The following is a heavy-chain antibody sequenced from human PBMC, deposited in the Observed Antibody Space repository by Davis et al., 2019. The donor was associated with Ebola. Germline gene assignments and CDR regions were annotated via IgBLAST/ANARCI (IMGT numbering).Heavy chain of an antibody. CDR3: ARATFGYNSGWYADY. CDR1: GYTFTSYG. V-gene: IGHV1-8*02. D-gene: IGHD6-19*01. J-gene: IGHJ4*02. Sequence: AASVKVSCKASGYTFTSYGISWVRQAPGQGLEWMGWMNPNSGNTGYAQKFQGRVTMTRNTSISTAYMELSSLRSDDTAVFYCARATFGYNSGWYADYWGQGTLVTVSS. CDR2: MNPNSGNT.